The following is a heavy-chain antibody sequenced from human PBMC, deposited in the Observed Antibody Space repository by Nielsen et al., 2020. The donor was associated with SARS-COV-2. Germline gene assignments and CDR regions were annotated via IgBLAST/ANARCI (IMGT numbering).Heavy chain of an antibody. D-gene: IGHD3-22*01. Sequence: SETLSLTCAVYGASFSGYYWSWIRQPPGKGLEWIGEINHSGSINYNPSLKSRVTILVDTSKNQFSLKLSSVTAADTAVYYCARVGLDSSGYPAAFHIWGQGTMVTVSS. CDR1: GASFSGYY. J-gene: IGHJ3*02. V-gene: IGHV4-34*01. CDR3: ARVGLDSSGYPAAFHI. CDR2: INHSGSI.